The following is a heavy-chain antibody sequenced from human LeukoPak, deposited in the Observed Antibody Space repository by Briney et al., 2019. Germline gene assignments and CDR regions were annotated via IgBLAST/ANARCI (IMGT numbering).Heavy chain of an antibody. V-gene: IGHV3-64D*06. CDR3: VKDQYSSGFSY. CDR1: GFTFSSYA. CDR2: ISSNGGRR. J-gene: IGHJ4*02. D-gene: IGHD6-19*01. Sequence: GGSLRVSCSASGFTFSSYAMCWVRQAPGKGLEYVSAISSNGGRRYYADSVKGRFTISRDNSKNTLYLQMSSLRAEDTAVYYCVKDQYSSGFSYWGQGTLSPSPQ.